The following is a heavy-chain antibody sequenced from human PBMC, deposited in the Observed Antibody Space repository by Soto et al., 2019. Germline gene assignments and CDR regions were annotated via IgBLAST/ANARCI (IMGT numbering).Heavy chain of an antibody. J-gene: IGHJ5*02. CDR2: VYYSGSA. Sequence: SETLSLTCTVSGGSISSYFYIWVRQPPGKGLEWIGSVYYSGSANYNPSLESRLTMSVDTSKSQFSMKLASVTAADTAVYYCARGVGGSGLNWFDPWGQGTLVTVSS. CDR1: GGSISSYF. V-gene: IGHV4-59*12. D-gene: IGHD6-19*01. CDR3: ARGVGGSGLNWFDP.